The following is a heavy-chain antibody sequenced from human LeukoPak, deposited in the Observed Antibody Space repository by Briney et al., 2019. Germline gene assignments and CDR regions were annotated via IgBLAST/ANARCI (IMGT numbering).Heavy chain of an antibody. CDR1: GFTFSSYA. CDR2: ISGSGDST. D-gene: IGHD4-23*01. J-gene: IGHJ3*02. Sequence: GGSLRLSCAASGFTFSSYAMNWVRQAPGKGLEWVSAISGSGDSTYSADSVKGRFTISRDNSKNTLYLQMNSLRAEDTAVYYCAKMGYGGNPAGWAFDIWGQGTMVTVSS. V-gene: IGHV3-23*01. CDR3: AKMGYGGNPAGWAFDI.